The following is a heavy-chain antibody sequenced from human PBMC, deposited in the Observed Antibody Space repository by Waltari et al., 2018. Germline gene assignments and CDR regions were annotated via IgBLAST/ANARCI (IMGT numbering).Heavy chain of an antibody. CDR3: IRYNEQNYCGMDV. J-gene: IGHJ6*02. V-gene: IGHV3-23*01. CDR2: VTSSGAA. Sequence: EVYLLESGGGFVQPGGALRLSCAASHSTFVHYGMNWGRQAPGKGLEGVSGVTSSGAAYYVDSVKGRFTVSRDNSKNTLHLQMHSLRAEDTAVYYCIRYNEQNYCGMDVWGQGTTVTVSS. CDR1: HSTFVHYG. D-gene: IGHD1-20*01.